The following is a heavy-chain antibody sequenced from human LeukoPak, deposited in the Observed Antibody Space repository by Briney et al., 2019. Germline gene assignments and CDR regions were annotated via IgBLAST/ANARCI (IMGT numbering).Heavy chain of an antibody. Sequence: PGGSLRLSCAAPGFTFSSYSMNWVRQAPGKGLEWVSSISSSSTYIYYADSVKGRFTISRDNAKNSLYLQMNSLRAEDTAVYYCVNYCSGGSCYSAGDYWGQGTLVTVSS. J-gene: IGHJ4*02. CDR2: ISSSSTYI. CDR1: GFTFSSYS. D-gene: IGHD2-15*01. V-gene: IGHV3-21*01. CDR3: VNYCSGGSCYSAGDY.